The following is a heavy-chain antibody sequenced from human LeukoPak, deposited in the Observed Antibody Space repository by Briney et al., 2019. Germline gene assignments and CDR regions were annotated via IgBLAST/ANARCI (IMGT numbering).Heavy chain of an antibody. CDR2: INPSGGST. Sequence: ASVKVSCKASGYTFTGYYMHWVRQAPGQGLEWMGIINPSGGSTSYAQKFQGRVTMTRDTSTSTVYMELSSLRSEDTAVYYCARDRDMDSGSCDNWFDPWGQGTLVTVSS. CDR3: ARDRDMDSGSCDNWFDP. D-gene: IGHD3-10*01. J-gene: IGHJ5*02. V-gene: IGHV1-46*01. CDR1: GYTFTGYY.